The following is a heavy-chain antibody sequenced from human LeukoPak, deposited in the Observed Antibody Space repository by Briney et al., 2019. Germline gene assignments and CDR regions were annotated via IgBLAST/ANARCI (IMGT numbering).Heavy chain of an antibody. V-gene: IGHV3-30-3*01. CDR3: ARDQGLSDFWRNYYYGMDV. Sequence: PGGSLRLSCAASGFTFSGYPIHWVRQAPGKGLEWVAVISYDGSNKYYADSVKGRFTISRDNAKNSLYLQMNSLRAEDTAVYYCARDQGLSDFWRNYYYGMDVWGQGATVTVSS. CDR2: ISYDGSNK. D-gene: IGHD3-3*01. J-gene: IGHJ6*02. CDR1: GFTFSGYP.